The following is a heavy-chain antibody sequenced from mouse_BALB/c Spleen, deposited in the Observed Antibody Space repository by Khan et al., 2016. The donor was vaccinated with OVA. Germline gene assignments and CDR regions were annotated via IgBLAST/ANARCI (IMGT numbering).Heavy chain of an antibody. CDR2: IYPGNSDI. CDR1: GYTLTSYW. CDR3: TRGYDYAGYAMDY. J-gene: IGHJ4*01. V-gene: IGHV1-5*01. Sequence: EVQLQQSGTVLARPGASVKMSCKASGYTLTSYWMHWIKQSPGQGLEWIGAIYPGNSDITYNQKFKGKAELTAVTSTSTAYMDLSSLTKENSTVYYCTRGYDYAGYAMDYGGQGTSVTVSS. D-gene: IGHD2-4*01.